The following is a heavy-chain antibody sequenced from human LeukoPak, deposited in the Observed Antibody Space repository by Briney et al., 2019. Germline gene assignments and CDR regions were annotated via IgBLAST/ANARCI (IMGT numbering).Heavy chain of an antibody. CDR1: GYSISSGYY. V-gene: IGHV4-38-2*02. D-gene: IGHD3-3*01. CDR3: ARATLYDFWSGYFQPEIYYFDY. CDR2: IYHSGST. J-gene: IGHJ4*02. Sequence: SETLSLTCTVSGYSISSGYYWGWIRQPPGKGLEWIGSIYHSGSTYYNPSLKSRVTISVDTSKNQFSLKLSSVTAADTAVYYCARATLYDFWSGYFQPEIYYFDYWGQGTLVTVSS.